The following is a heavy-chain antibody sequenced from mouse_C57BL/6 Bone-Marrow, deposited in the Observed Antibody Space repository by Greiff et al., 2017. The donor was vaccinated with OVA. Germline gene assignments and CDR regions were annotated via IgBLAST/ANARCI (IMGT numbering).Heavy chain of an antibody. CDR1: GFTFSSYA. J-gene: IGHJ4*01. D-gene: IGHD2-5*01. Sequence: EVNVVESGGGLVKPGGSLKLSCAASGFTFSSYAMSWVRQTPEKRLEWVATISDGGSYTYYPDNVKGRFTISRDNAKNNLYLQMSHLKSEDTAMYYCARDSDYSNLYAMDYWGQGTSVTVSS. CDR3: ARDSDYSNLYAMDY. CDR2: ISDGGSYT. V-gene: IGHV5-4*01.